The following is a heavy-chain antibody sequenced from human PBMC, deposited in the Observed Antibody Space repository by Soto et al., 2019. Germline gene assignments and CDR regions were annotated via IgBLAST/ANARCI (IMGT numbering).Heavy chain of an antibody. Sequence: GGSLRLSCAASGFTFSSYAMSWVRQAPGKGLEWVSAISGSGGSTYYADSVKGRFTISRDNSKNTLYLQMNSLRAEDTAVYYCAKMGTDYGDYGPRDYYYYMDVWGKGTTVTVSS. CDR1: GFTFSSYA. D-gene: IGHD4-17*01. V-gene: IGHV3-23*01. CDR2: ISGSGGST. CDR3: AKMGTDYGDYGPRDYYYYMDV. J-gene: IGHJ6*03.